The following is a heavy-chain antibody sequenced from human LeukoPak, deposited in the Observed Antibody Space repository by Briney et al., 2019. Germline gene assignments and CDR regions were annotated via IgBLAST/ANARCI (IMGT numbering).Heavy chain of an antibody. Sequence: GGSLRLSCAASGLTFSSYSMNWVRQAPGKGLEWVSSISSSSSYIYYADSVKGRFTISRDNAKNSLYLQMNSLRAEDTGVYYCAREGVSYGYYYYYYMDVWGKGTTVTVSS. CDR2: ISSSSSYI. D-gene: IGHD5-18*01. CDR3: AREGVSYGYYYYYYMDV. CDR1: GLTFSSYS. J-gene: IGHJ6*03. V-gene: IGHV3-21*04.